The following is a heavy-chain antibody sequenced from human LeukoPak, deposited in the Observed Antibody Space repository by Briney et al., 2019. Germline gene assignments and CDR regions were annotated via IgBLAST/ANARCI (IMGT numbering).Heavy chain of an antibody. V-gene: IGHV3-23*01. CDR2: ISGSGGST. J-gene: IGHJ4*02. CDR1: GFTFSSYA. D-gene: IGHD6-19*01. Sequence: GGSLRLSCAASGFTFSSYAMSWVRQAPGKGLEWVSTISGSGGSTYYADSVKGRFTISRDNSKNTLYVQMNSLRAEGTAVYYCARRLRSGWYTPVDYWGQGTLVTVSS. CDR3: ARRLRSGWYTPVDY.